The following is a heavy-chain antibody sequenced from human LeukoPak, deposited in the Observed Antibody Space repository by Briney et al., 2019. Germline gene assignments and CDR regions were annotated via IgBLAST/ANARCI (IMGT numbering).Heavy chain of an antibody. CDR1: GVSMSAYQ. CDR2: INTKGET. CDR3: ATSNDAKIAPFDH. D-gene: IGHD2-21*01. J-gene: IGHJ4*02. Sequence: PSETLSLTCTVSGVSMSAYQWSWVRQSPEKGLEWIGCINTKGETSYNPSLKSRVTTSVDASKSQFSLRLTSVTAADTAVYYCATSNDAKIAPFDHWGQGAPVTVST. V-gene: IGHV4-4*09.